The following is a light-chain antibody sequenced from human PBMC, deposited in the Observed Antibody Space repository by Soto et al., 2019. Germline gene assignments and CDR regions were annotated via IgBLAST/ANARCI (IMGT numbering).Light chain of an antibody. J-gene: IGLJ2*01. CDR3: SSYTTISPHVV. V-gene: IGLV2-14*01. CDR1: SSDVGGYNY. CDR2: DVS. Sequence: QSVLTQPASVSGSPGQSITISCTGISSDVGGYNYVSWYQQHPGKAPKLMIYDVSNRPSGVSNRFSGSKSGNTASLTISGLQAEDETDYYCSSYTTISPHVVFGGGTKLTVL.